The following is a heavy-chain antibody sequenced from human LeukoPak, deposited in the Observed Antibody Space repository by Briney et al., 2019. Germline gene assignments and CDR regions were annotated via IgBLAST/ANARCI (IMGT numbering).Heavy chain of an antibody. V-gene: IGHV3-23*01. CDR2: ISGSGGST. CDR1: GFTFSSYA. J-gene: IGHJ4*02. D-gene: IGHD2-2*01. Sequence: PGGSLRLSCAASGFTFSSYAMSWVRQAPGKGLEWVSAISGSGGSTYYADSVKGRFTISRDNSKNTLYLQMNSLRAEDTAVYYCAKVPVLFCGSTSSPQDSGGREPRFTVSS. CDR3: AKVPVLFCGSTSSPQDS.